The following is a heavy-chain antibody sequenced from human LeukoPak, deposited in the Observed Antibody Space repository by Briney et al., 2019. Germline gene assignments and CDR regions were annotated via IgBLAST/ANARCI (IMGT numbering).Heavy chain of an antibody. Sequence: GASVKVSCKASGYTFTSCDINWVRQATGQGLEWMGWMNPNSGNTGYAQKFQGRVTMTRYTSISTAYMELSSLRSEDTAVYYCARLSFSSSWYGGAEYYFDYWGQGTLVTVSS. V-gene: IGHV1-8*01. CDR1: GYTFTSCD. CDR2: MNPNSGNT. J-gene: IGHJ4*02. D-gene: IGHD6-13*01. CDR3: ARLSFSSSWYGGAEYYFDY.